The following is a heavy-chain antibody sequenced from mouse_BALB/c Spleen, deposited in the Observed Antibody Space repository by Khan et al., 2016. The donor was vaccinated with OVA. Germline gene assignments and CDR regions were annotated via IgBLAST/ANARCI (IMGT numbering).Heavy chain of an antibody. CDR3: ARMARTIN. CDR2: INSNGGST. CDR1: GFTFSSYG. Sequence: EVKLDESGGGLVQPGGSLKLSCAASGFTFSSYGMSWVRQTPDKRLELVATINSNGGSTYYPDSVKGRFTISRDNAKNTLYLQMSSLKSEDTAMYYCARMARTINWGQGTTLTVSS. J-gene: IGHJ2*01. V-gene: IGHV5-6-3*01.